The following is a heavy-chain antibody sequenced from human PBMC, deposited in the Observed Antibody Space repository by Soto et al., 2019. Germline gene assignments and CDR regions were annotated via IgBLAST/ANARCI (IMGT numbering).Heavy chain of an antibody. V-gene: IGHV3-23*01. CDR3: AKDQDIVVVPSPIYGMDV. Sequence: PGGSLRLSCAASGFTFSSYAMSWVRQAPGKGLEWVSAISGSGGSTYYADSVKGRFTISRDNSKNTLYLQMNSLRAEDTAVYYCAKDQDIVVVPSPIYGMDVWGQGTTVTVSS. CDR1: GFTFSSYA. CDR2: ISGSGGST. J-gene: IGHJ6*02. D-gene: IGHD2-2*01.